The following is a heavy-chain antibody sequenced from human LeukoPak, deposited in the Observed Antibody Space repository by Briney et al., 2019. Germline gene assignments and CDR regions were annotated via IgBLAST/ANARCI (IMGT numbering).Heavy chain of an antibody. CDR1: GGSISSYY. CDR3: ASENYYDSSGCYYFDN. D-gene: IGHD3-22*01. V-gene: IGHV4-59*01. Sequence: PSETLSLTCTVSGGSISSYYWSWIRQPPGKGLEWIGYIYYSGSTNYNPSLKSRVTISVDTSKNQFSLKLSSVTAADTAVYYCASENYYDSSGCYYFDNWGQGTLVTVSS. CDR2: IYYSGST. J-gene: IGHJ4*02.